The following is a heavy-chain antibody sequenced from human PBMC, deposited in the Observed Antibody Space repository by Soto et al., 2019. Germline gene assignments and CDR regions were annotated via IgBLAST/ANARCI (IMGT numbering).Heavy chain of an antibody. CDR3: ARGARYSYGPYYYYYYGMDV. CDR1: GFTFSSYD. V-gene: IGHV3-13*01. D-gene: IGHD5-18*01. CDR2: IGTAGDT. J-gene: IGHJ6*02. Sequence: ESGGGLVQPGGSLRLSCAASGFTFSSYDMHWVRQATGKGLEWVSAIGTAGDTYYPGSVKGRFTISRENAKNSLYLQMNSLRAGDTAVYYCARGARYSYGPYYYYYYGMDVWGQGTTVTVSS.